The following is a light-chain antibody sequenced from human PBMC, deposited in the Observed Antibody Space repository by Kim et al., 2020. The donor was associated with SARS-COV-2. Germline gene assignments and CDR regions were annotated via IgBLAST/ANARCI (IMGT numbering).Light chain of an antibody. CDR3: ASWDDSLNGGV. V-gene: IGLV1-44*01. Sequence: GQRVTISCSESAANIGDNTVSWYQQLPGAAPKLLIHNDNQRPSGVPDRFSASKSGTSASLAISGLRSEDEADYYCASWDDSLNGGVFGGGTQLTVL. CDR2: NDN. CDR1: AANIGDNT. J-gene: IGLJ3*02.